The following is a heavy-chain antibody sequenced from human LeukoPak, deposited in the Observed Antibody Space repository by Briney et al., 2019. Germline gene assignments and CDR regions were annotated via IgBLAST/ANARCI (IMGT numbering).Heavy chain of an antibody. J-gene: IGHJ4*02. V-gene: IGHV4-34*01. Sequence: SETLSLTCAVYGGSFSGYYWSWIRQPPGKGLEWIGEINHSGSTNYNPSLKSRVTIPVDTSKNQFSLKLSSVTAADTAVYYCATSPLYYYDSSGYFDYWGQGTLVTVSS. CDR2: INHSGST. CDR3: ATSPLYYYDSSGYFDY. CDR1: GGSFSGYY. D-gene: IGHD3-22*01.